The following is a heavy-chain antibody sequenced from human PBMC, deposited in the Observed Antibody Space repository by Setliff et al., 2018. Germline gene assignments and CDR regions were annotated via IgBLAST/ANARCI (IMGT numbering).Heavy chain of an antibody. V-gene: IGHV4-39*07. J-gene: IGHJ4*02. CDR2: VYYSGNT. Sequence: ETLSLTCTVSGGPISTTDYYWGWIRQPPGKGLEWIGCVYYSGNTYYSPSLKSRVTMFVDTSKNQFSLMLYSVTAADTAIYYCARYDSSGYSENYYFDYWGQGTLVTVSS. D-gene: IGHD3-22*01. CDR3: ARYDSSGYSENYYFDY. CDR1: GGPISTTDYY.